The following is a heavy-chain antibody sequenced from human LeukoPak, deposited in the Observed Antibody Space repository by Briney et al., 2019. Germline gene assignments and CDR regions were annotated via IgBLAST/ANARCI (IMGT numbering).Heavy chain of an antibody. CDR2: INPSGGST. CDR1: GYTFTSYY. V-gene: IGHV1-46*01. CDR3: ARDGPQQLAHYYYYGMDV. Sequence: ASVKVSCKASGYTFTSYYMRWVRQAPGQGLEWMGIINPSGGSTSYAQKFQGRVTMTRDTSTSTVYMELSSLRSEDTAVYYCARDGPQQLAHYYYYGMDVWGQGTTVTVSS. D-gene: IGHD6-13*01. J-gene: IGHJ6*02.